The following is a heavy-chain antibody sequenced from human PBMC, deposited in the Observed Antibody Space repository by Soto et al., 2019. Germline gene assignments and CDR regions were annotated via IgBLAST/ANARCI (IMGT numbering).Heavy chain of an antibody. D-gene: IGHD5-12*01. V-gene: IGHV4-59*01. CDR3: ARGGNRYSNTASGVGGFDF. Sequence: LSLTCTVSGVSLSSSYWSWIRQSPGTGLEWIGYIYYTGTTNYNPSLKRRVTISLDTAKNQFSLNVNSLTTADTAVYFCARGGNRYSNTASGVGGFDFWGQGTLVTVSS. CDR1: GVSLSSSY. J-gene: IGHJ4*02. CDR2: IYYTGTT.